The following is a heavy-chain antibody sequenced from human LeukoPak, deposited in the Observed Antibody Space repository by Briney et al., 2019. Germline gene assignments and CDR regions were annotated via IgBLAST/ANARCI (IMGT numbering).Heavy chain of an antibody. V-gene: IGHV4-34*01. Sequence: SETLCLTCAVYGGSFSGYYWSWIRQPPGKGLEWIGEINHSGSTNYNPSLKSRVTISIDTSKNQFSLKLSSVTAADTAVHYCARGLSSSGWYKHDYWGQGTLVTVSS. J-gene: IGHJ4*02. CDR2: INHSGST. D-gene: IGHD6-19*01. CDR1: GGSFSGYY. CDR3: ARGLSSSGWYKHDY.